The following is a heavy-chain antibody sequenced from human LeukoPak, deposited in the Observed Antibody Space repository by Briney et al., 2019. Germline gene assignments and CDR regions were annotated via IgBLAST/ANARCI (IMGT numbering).Heavy chain of an antibody. V-gene: IGHV3-72*01. D-gene: IGHD2-2*01. CDR1: GFTFSDHY. J-gene: IGHJ6*04. CDR2: TRNKANSYTT. Sequence: GGSLRLSCAASGFTFSDHYMDWVRQAPGKGLEWVGRTRNKANSYTTEYAASVKGRFTISRDDPKNSLYLQMNSLKTEDTAVYYCARFGVVPAARYYYGMDVWGKGATVTVSS. CDR3: ARFGVVPAARYYYGMDV.